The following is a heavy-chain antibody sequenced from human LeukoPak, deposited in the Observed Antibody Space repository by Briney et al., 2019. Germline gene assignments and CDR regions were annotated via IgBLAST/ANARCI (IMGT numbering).Heavy chain of an antibody. CDR1: GYTFTGYY. CDR3: ARGGSYCSGGSCYYYYYYMDV. D-gene: IGHD2-15*01. Sequence: RASVKVSCKASGYTFTGYYMHWVRQAPGQGLEWMGWINPNSGGTNYAQKFQGRVTMTRDTSISTAYMELSRLRSDDTAVYYCARGGSYCSGGSCYYYYYYMDVWGKGTTVTVSS. V-gene: IGHV1-2*02. CDR2: INPNSGGT. J-gene: IGHJ6*03.